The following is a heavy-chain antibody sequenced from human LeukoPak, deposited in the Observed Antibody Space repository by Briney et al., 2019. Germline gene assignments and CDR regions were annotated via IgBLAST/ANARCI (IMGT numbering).Heavy chain of an antibody. CDR3: ASQRITMVRGVSPFDY. D-gene: IGHD3-10*01. CDR2: IYYSGST. CDR1: GGSISSYY. J-gene: IGHJ4*02. Sequence: SETLSLTCTVSGGSISSYYWSWIRQPPGKGLEWIGYIYYSGSTNYNPSPKSRVTISVDTSKNQFSLKLSSVTAADTAVYYCASQRITMVRGVSPFDYWGQGTLVTVSS. V-gene: IGHV4-59*01.